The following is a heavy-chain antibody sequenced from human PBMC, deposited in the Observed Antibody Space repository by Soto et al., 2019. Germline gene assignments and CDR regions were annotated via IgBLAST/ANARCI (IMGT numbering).Heavy chain of an antibody. D-gene: IGHD2-2*01. Sequence: QVQLVESGGGVVQPGRSLRLSCAASGFTFSSYAMHWVRQAPGKGLGWVAVISYDGSNKYYADSVKGRFTISRDNSKNTLYLQMNSLRAEDTAVYYCARETNQGWFDPWGQGTLVTVSS. J-gene: IGHJ5*02. CDR1: GFTFSSYA. CDR2: ISYDGSNK. V-gene: IGHV3-30-3*01. CDR3: ARETNQGWFDP.